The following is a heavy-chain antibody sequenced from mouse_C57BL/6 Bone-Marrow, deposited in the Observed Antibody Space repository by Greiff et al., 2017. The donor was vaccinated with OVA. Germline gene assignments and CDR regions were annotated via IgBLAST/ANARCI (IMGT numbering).Heavy chain of an antibody. J-gene: IGHJ2*01. CDR2: ISLKSDNSAT. Sequence: EVKLMESGGGLVQPGGSMKLSCVASGFTFSDYWMNWVRQSPVQGLEWVAEISLKSDNSATHYAVSVKGRLTNSRDDSKSSVYRQMNKLRADDNGIYYCTEDLYFDDWGKGTTLTVSS. CDR3: TEDLYFDD. CDR1: GFTFSDYW. V-gene: IGHV6-3*01.